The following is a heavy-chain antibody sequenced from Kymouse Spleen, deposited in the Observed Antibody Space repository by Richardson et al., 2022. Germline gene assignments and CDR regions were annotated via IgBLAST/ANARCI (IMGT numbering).Heavy chain of an antibody. CDR1: GGSVSSGSYY. V-gene: IGHV4-61*01. D-gene: IGHD3-9*01. CDR2: IYYSGST. Sequence: QVQLQESGPGLVKPSETLSLTCTVSGGSVSSGSYYWSWIRQPPGKGLEWIGYIYYSGSTNYNPSLKSRVTISVDTSKNQFSLKLSSVTAADTAVYYCARGGYDILTGYYTYYYYYGMDVWGQGTTVTVSS. J-gene: IGHJ6*02. CDR3: ARGGYDILTGYYTYYYYYGMDV.